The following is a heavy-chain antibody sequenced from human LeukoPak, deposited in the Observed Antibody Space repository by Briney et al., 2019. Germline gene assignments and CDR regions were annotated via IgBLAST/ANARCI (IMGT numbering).Heavy chain of an antibody. D-gene: IGHD5-18*01. Sequence: ASVKVSCKASGYTFTGYYMHWVRQAPGQGLEWMGWINPNSGGTNYAQKFQGRVTMTRDTSISTAYMELSRLRSDDTAVYYCARDPSTAMANSAFWGQGTLVTVSS. J-gene: IGHJ4*02. CDR1: GYTFTGYY. CDR3: ARDPSTAMANSAF. CDR2: INPNSGGT. V-gene: IGHV1-2*02.